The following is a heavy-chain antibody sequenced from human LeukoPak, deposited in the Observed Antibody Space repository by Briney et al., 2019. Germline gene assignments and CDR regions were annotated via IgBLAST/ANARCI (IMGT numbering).Heavy chain of an antibody. CDR1: GGTFSSYA. Sequence: ASVTVSCKASGGTFSSYAISWVRQAPGQGLEWMGGIIPIFGTANYAQKFQGRVTITADESTSTAYMELSSLRSEDTAVYYCARDSIYGSGSRSGDNWGQGTLVTVSS. CDR2: IIPIFGTA. V-gene: IGHV1-69*13. D-gene: IGHD3-10*01. CDR3: ARDSIYGSGSRSGDN. J-gene: IGHJ4*02.